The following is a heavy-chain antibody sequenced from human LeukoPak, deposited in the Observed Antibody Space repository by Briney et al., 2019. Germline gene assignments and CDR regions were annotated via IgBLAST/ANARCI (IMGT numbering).Heavy chain of an antibody. D-gene: IGHD1-14*01. CDR1: GFTFSNYW. CDR2: IKQDGSEK. Sequence: GGSLRLSCAASGFTFSNYWMTWVRQAPGKGLELVANIKQDGSEKYYVDSVKGRFTISRDNAKNSLYLQMNSLRAEDTAVDYCARNQRRLDYWGQGTLVTVSS. V-gene: IGHV3-7*01. J-gene: IGHJ4*02. CDR3: ARNQRRLDY.